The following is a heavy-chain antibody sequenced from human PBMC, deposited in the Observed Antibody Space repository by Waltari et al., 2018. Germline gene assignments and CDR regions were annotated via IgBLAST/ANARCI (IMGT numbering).Heavy chain of an antibody. J-gene: IGHJ4*02. D-gene: IGHD2-2*01. V-gene: IGHV3-9*01. Sequence: EVQLVESGGGLVQPGRSLRLSCAASGFTFDDYAMHWVRQAPGKGLEWVSGISWNSGSIGYADSVKGRFTISRDNAKNSLYLQMNSLRAEDTALYYCAEGLCSSTSCYGDYWGQGTLVTVSS. CDR2: ISWNSGSI. CDR3: AEGLCSSTSCYGDY. CDR1: GFTFDDYA.